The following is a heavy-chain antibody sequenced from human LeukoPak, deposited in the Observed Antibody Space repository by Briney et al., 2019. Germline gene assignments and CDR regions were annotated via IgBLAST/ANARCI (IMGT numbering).Heavy chain of an antibody. CDR2: IKSKTDGGTT. J-gene: IGHJ4*02. D-gene: IGHD3-22*01. CDR3: TTGGAYYYDSSGYYLANTYYFDY. Sequence: GGSLGLSCAASGFTFSNAWMSWVRQAPGKGLEWVGRIKSKTDGGTTDYAAPVKGRFTISRDDSKNTLYLQMNSLKTEDTAVYYCTTGGAYYYDSSGYYLANTYYFDYWGQGTLVTVSS. CDR1: GFTFSNAW. V-gene: IGHV3-15*01.